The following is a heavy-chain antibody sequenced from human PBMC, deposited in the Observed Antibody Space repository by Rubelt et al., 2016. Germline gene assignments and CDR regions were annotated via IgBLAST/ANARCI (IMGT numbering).Heavy chain of an antibody. CDR3: ARCSRQLVLDGFDY. CDR2: IKQDGSEK. Sequence: EVQLVESGGGLVQPGGSLRLSCAASGFTFSSYWMSWVRQAPGKGLEWVANIKQDGSEKYYVDSVKGRFTISRDNAKNSPYRQMNSLRAEDTAVYYGARCSRQLVLDGFDYWGQGTLVTVSS. J-gene: IGHJ4*02. V-gene: IGHV3-7*01. D-gene: IGHD6-13*01. CDR1: GFTFSSYW.